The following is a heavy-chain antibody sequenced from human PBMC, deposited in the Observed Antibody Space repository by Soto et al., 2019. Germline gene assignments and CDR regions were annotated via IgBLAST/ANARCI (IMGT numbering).Heavy chain of an antibody. J-gene: IGHJ6*02. CDR3: ARDQDMTTGGMDV. Sequence: PGGSLRLSCAASGFTFSSYGMHWVRQAPGKVLEWVAVRWYDGSNKYYADSVKGRFTISRDNSKNTLYLQMNSLRAEDTAVYYCARDQDMTTGGMDVWGQGTTVTVSS. CDR2: RWYDGSNK. CDR1: GFTFSSYG. D-gene: IGHD4-4*01. V-gene: IGHV3-33*01.